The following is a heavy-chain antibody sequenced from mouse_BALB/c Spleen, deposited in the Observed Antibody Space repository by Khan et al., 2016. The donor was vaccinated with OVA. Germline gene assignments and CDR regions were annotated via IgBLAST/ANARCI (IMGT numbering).Heavy chain of an antibody. CDR1: GDSITSGY. CDR2: IIYTGST. J-gene: IGHJ3*01. V-gene: IGHV3-8*02. Sequence: EVQLQESGPSLVKPSQTLSLTCSVTGDSITSGYWYWIRKFPGNKLEYMGPIIYTGSTYYNPSLKSRISITRHTSANQYYLQLCAWTAGDTATYYCATSTYRIAFVYWGQGTLVTVSA. CDR3: ATSTYRIAFVY. D-gene: IGHD2-14*01.